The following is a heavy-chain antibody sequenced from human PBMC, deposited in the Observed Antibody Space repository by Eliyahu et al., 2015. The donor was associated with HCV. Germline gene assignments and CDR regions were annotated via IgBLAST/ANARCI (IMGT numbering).Heavy chain of an antibody. CDR2: ISAYNGNT. J-gene: IGHJ5*02. D-gene: IGHD6-19*01. CDR3: ARDFIAVAGTGEENWFDP. CDR1: GYTFTSXG. Sequence: QVQLVQSGAEVKKPGASVKVSCKASGYTFTSXGISWVRXAPGQGLEWMGWISAYNGNTNYAQKLQGRVTMTTDTSTSTAYMELRSLRSDDTAVYYCARDFIAVAGTGEENWFDPWGQGTLVTVSS. V-gene: IGHV1-18*01.